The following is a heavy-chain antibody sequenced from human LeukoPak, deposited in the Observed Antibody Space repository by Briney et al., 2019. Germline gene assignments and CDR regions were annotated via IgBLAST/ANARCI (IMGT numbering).Heavy chain of an antibody. CDR1: GLTFSSYA. CDR3: AKGTEYYYDSSGYYPH. CDR2: IGGTGSST. D-gene: IGHD3-22*01. J-gene: IGHJ4*02. V-gene: IGHV3-23*01. Sequence: GGSLRLSCAASGLTFSSYAMSWVRQAPGKGLEWVSAIGGTGSSTYYADSVKGRFTISRDNSKNTLYLQMNSLRAEDTALYYCAKGTEYYYDSSGYYPHWGQGTLVTVSS.